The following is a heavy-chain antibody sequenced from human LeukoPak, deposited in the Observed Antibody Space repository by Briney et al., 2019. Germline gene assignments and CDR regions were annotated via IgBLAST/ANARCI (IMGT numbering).Heavy chain of an antibody. J-gene: IGHJ5*02. CDR2: IYYSRST. Sequence: SETLSLTCTVSGGSISSSSYYWGWIRQPPGKGLEWIGSIYYSRSTYYNPSLKSRVTISVDTSKNQFSLKLSSVTAADTAVYYCARAYPEGWFDPWGQGTLVTVSS. CDR3: ARAYPEGWFDP. CDR1: GGSISSSSYY. V-gene: IGHV4-39*07. D-gene: IGHD1-14*01.